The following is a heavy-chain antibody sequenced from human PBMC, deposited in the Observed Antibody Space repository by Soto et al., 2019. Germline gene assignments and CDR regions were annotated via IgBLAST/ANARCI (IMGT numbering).Heavy chain of an antibody. D-gene: IGHD1-26*01. CDR2: ISSSSGTM. V-gene: IGHV3-48*01. CDR3: VGEVGFQMIY. J-gene: IGHJ4*02. CDR1: GFTFSSYS. Sequence: GGSLRLSCAASGFTFSSYSMNWVRQAPGKGLEWASSISSSSGTMYADSVKGRFTISRDNAKNSLYLQMNSLRAEDTAGYFCVGEVGFQMIYWGQGTLVTVSS.